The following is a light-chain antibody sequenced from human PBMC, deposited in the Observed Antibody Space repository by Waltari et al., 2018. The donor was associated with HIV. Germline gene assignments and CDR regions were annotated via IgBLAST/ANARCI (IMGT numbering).Light chain of an antibody. CDR1: SLRNYF. CDR3: NSRDSSGNRLVV. V-gene: IGLV3-19*01. J-gene: IGLJ2*01. Sequence: SSEVTQDPTVSVALGQTVRITCQGDSLRNYFPSWYQQKQGQAPVLVIYGENNRPSGIPDRFSGSTSGNTASLIITGAQAEDEAEYYCNSRDSSGNRLVVFGGGTKLTVL. CDR2: GEN.